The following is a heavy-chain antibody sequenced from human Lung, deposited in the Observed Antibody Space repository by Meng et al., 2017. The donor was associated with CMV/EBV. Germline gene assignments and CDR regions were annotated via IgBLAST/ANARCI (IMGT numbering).Heavy chain of an antibody. CDR3: ARKDYYDTSGHAFDI. CDR1: GGSFSGYY. Sequence: SXTXSLXCAVYGGSFSGYYWSWIRQPPGKGLEWIAEINQSGSTNRNPTLKSRVTISVDTSKNLFSLNLTSVTAADTAVYYCARKDYYDTSGHAFDIWVQGTXVT. V-gene: IGHV4-34*01. CDR2: INQSGST. D-gene: IGHD3-22*01. J-gene: IGHJ3*02.